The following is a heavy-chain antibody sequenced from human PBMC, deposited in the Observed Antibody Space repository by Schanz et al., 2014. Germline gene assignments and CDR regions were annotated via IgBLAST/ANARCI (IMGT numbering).Heavy chain of an antibody. CDR1: GFSFSTYG. CDR3: ARDLISSGWYG. CDR2: ISSSGSSI. Sequence: EVQLLESGGGLVQPGGSLRLSCAASGFSFSTYGMTWVRQAPGKGLEWVSSISSSGSSIYYADSVKGRFTISRDNAKNSLYLQMNSLRVEDTAVYYCARDLISSGWYGWGQGTLVTVSS. V-gene: IGHV3-48*04. J-gene: IGHJ4*02. D-gene: IGHD6-19*01.